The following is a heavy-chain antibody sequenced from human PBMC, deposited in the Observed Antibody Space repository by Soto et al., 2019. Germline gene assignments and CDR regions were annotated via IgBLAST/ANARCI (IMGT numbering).Heavy chain of an antibody. CDR3: ARDSSGSGSYYPH. CDR2: ISRSSSYI. Sequence: PGGSLGLSTAASGFTFSRHSMNGFRQAPGKGLEWVSSISRSSSYIYYADSVKGRFTIARDNAKNSLYLQMNSLRAEATAVYYCARDSSGSGSYYPHWGKGTLVTVSS. D-gene: IGHD3-10*01. J-gene: IGHJ4*02. V-gene: IGHV3-21*01. CDR1: GFTFSRHS.